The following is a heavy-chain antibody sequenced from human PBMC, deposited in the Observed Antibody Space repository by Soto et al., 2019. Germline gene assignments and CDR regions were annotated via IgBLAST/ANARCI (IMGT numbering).Heavy chain of an antibody. CDR2: ISNDGNNK. CDR1: GFTFSNYG. CDR3: AKDGADTGTYKFDY. Sequence: QVQLVESGGGVVQPGMSLSLSCAASGFTFSNYGMHWVRQAPGKGLEWVTLISNDGNNKFYADSVKGRFTISRDNSKNTLFLQMTSLKTEDTAVYYCAKDGADTGTYKFDYWGQGTLVSVSS. D-gene: IGHD1-26*01. V-gene: IGHV3-30*18. J-gene: IGHJ4*02.